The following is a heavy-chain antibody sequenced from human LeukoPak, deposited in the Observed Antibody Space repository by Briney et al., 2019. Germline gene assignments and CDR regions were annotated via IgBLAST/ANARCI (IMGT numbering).Heavy chain of an antibody. CDR3: AKIDRQYCSRSSCYALDY. Sequence: GDSLKISCKCSGYSFTSYWIGWVRQMPGKGLEWTGIIYPGDSDTRYSPSFQGQVHSSVDKSISTAYLQWSSLKASDTAIYYCAKIDRQYCSRSSCYALDYWGQGTQVTVSS. V-gene: IGHV5-51*01. J-gene: IGHJ4*02. CDR2: IYPGDSDT. D-gene: IGHD2-2*01. CDR1: GYSFTSYW.